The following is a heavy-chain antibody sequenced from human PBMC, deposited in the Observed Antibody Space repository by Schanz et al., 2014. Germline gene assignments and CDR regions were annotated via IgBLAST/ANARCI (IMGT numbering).Heavy chain of an antibody. CDR1: GFTFSSYA. D-gene: IGHD2-2*01. CDR3: AKVAPAATYLDS. V-gene: IGHV3-30-3*01. Sequence: VQLVESGGGLAQPGGSLRLSCAASGFTFSSYAMHWVRQAPGKGLEWVAQISHDGHRDFYADSVKGRFTISRDNSRNTVYLQMSSLRAEDTAVYYCAKVAPAATYLDSWGLGTLVTVSS. J-gene: IGHJ4*02. CDR2: ISHDGHRD.